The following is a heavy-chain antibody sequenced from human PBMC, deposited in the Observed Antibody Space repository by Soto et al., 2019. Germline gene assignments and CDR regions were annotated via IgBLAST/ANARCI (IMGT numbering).Heavy chain of an antibody. CDR1: GYSFTTYW. J-gene: IGHJ5*02. CDR3: ARRAMGGTGGNWFDP. V-gene: IGHV5-51*01. Sequence: GASLKISCKGSGYSFTTYWIGWVRQMPGKGLEWMGIIYPGDSDTRYSPSFQGQVTISADKSISTAYLQWSSLKASDTAMYYCARRAMGGTGGNWFDPWGQGTLVTVSS. CDR2: IYPGDSDT. D-gene: IGHD1-26*01.